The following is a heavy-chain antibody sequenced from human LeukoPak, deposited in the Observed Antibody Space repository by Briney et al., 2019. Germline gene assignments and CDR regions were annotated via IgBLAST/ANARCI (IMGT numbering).Heavy chain of an antibody. D-gene: IGHD5-12*01. Sequence: SQTLSLTCTVSGGSISSGDYYWSWIRQPPGKGLEWIGYIYYSGSTYYNPSLKSRVTISVDTSKNQFSLKLSSVTAADTAVYYCVRGLVATNIFDYWGQGTLVTVSS. V-gene: IGHV4-30-4*01. CDR1: GGSISSGDYY. CDR3: VRGLVATNIFDY. CDR2: IYYSGST. J-gene: IGHJ4*02.